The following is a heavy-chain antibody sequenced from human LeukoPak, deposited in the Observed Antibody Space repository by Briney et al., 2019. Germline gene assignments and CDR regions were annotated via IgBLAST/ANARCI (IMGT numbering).Heavy chain of an antibody. D-gene: IGHD4-17*01. CDR1: GFTFSSYE. J-gene: IGHJ6*03. CDR2: IKQDGSGK. CDR3: ARDRVFYGDYVYYMDV. V-gene: IGHV3-7*01. Sequence: GGSLRLSCAASGFTFSSYEMNWVRQAPGKGLEWVANIKQDGSGKYYVDSVKGRFTISRDNAKNSLYLQMNSLRAEDTAVYYCARDRVFYGDYVYYMDVWGKGTTVTVSS.